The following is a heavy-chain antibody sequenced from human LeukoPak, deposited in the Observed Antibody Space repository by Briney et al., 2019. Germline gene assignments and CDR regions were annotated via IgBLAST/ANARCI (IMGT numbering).Heavy chain of an antibody. CDR1: GFTFSSYA. CDR2: ISYDGSNK. J-gene: IGHJ4*02. Sequence: GGSLRLSCAASGFTFSSYAMHWVRQAPGKGLEWVAVISYDGSNKYYADSVKGRFTISRDNSKNTLYLQMNSLRAEDTAVYYCARDPRYPYQYQSDDGGFSLDYWGQGTLVTVSS. V-gene: IGHV3-30-3*01. D-gene: IGHD2-15*01. CDR3: ARDPRYPYQYQSDDGGFSLDY.